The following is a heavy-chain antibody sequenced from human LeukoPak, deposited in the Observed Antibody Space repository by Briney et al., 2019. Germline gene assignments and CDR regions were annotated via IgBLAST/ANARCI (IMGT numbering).Heavy chain of an antibody. J-gene: IGHJ5*02. Sequence: GALVKVSCKASGYTFTGYYMHWVRQAPGQGLEWMGRINPNSGGTNYAQKFQGRVTMTRDTSISTAYMELSRLRSDDTAVYYCARGEATVTTSSWFDPWGQGTLVTVSS. CDR3: ARGEATVTTSSWFDP. CDR1: GYTFTGYY. D-gene: IGHD4-17*01. V-gene: IGHV1-2*06. CDR2: INPNSGGT.